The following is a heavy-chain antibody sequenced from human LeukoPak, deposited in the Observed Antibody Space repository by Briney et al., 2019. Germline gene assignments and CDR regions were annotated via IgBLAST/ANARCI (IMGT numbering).Heavy chain of an antibody. CDR2: IDWDDDK. V-gene: IGHV2-70*11. D-gene: IGHD6-13*01. CDR3: ARITPAGRQLDY. Sequence: SGPALVKPTQTPTLTCTFSGFSLSTSGMCVSWIRQPPGKALEWLARIDWDDDKYYSTSLKTRLTISKDTSKNQVFLTMTNMDPVDTATYYCARITPAGRQLDYWGQGTLVTVSS. CDR1: GFSLSTSGMC. J-gene: IGHJ4*02.